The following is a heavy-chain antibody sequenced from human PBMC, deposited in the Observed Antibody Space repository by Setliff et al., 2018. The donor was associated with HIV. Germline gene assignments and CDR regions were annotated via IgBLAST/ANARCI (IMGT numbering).Heavy chain of an antibody. CDR2: INGGTTT. Sequence: SGGSLRLSCVASGITVSGIYMTWVRQAPGKGLEWVSVINGGTTTYYADSVKGRFTISRDNSKNTLYLQMNSLRAEDTAVYYCAKDPRAAVATICDYWGQGTLVTVSS. J-gene: IGHJ4*02. D-gene: IGHD5-12*01. V-gene: IGHV3-53*01. CDR1: GITVSGIY. CDR3: AKDPRAAVATICDY.